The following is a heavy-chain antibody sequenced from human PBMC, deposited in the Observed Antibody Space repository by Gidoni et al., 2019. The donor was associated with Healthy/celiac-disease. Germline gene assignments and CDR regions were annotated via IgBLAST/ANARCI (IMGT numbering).Heavy chain of an antibody. D-gene: IGHD5-12*01. Sequence: AYNGNTNYAQKLQGRVTMTTDTSTSTAYMELRSLRSDDTAVYYCARPYSGYDPWFDPWGQGTLVTVSS. CDR3: ARPYSGYDPWFDP. J-gene: IGHJ5*02. V-gene: IGHV1-18*01. CDR2: AYNGNT.